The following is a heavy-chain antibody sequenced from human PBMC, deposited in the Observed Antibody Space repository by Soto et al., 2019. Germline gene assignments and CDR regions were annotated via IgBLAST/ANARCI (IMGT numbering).Heavy chain of an antibody. CDR1: GGSISSDNYY. D-gene: IGHD2-21*02. CDR2: ISSSSSTI. V-gene: IGHV3-48*02. CDR3: ARASICGGDCPFDY. Sequence: ETLSLTCTVSGGSISSDNYYWSWIRQPPGKGLEWVSYISSSSSTIYYADSVKGRFTISRDNAKNSLYLQMNSLRDEDTAVYYCARASICGGDCPFDYWGQGTLVTVSS. J-gene: IGHJ4*02.